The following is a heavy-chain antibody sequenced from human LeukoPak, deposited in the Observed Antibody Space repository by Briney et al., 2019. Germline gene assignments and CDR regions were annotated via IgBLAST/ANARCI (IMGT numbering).Heavy chain of an antibody. CDR2: INSDGYSI. J-gene: IGHJ4*02. V-gene: IGHV3-74*01. Sequence: GGSPRLSCAASGFTFSSYWMHWVRQAPGKGLVWVSRINSDGYSITYADSVKGRFTISRDNAKNTLYLQMNSLRAEDTAVYYCAKDGTTVTTNLLDYWGQGTLVTVSS. CDR3: AKDGTTVTTNLLDY. D-gene: IGHD4-17*01. CDR1: GFTFSSYW.